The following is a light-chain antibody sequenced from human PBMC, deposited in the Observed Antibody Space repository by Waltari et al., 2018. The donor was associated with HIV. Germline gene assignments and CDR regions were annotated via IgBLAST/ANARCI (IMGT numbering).Light chain of an antibody. CDR2: KDS. J-gene: IGLJ3*02. Sequence: SYELTQPSSVSVSPGQTARITCTGDVVAKKYARWVQQKPGQAPVLVIYKDSARPSGIPGRFSGSSSGTTVTLTISGAQVEDEADYYCYSAADNIGVFGGGTKLTVL. V-gene: IGLV3-27*01. CDR3: YSAADNIGV. CDR1: VVAKKY.